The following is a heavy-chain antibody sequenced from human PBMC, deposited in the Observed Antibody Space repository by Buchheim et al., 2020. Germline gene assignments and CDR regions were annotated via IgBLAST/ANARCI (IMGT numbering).Heavy chain of an antibody. J-gene: IGHJ1*01. CDR2: ISASGGST. CDR1: GFTFSGYE. Sequence: EVFLVESGGGLVQPGGSLRLSCAASGFTFSGYEMNWVRQAPGKGLECIAYISASGGSTYYVDSVRGRFTISRDNAKHSLYLPMNSLRVEDTAVYYCATDPHYPSGSYWGRGTL. CDR3: ATDPHYPSGSY. V-gene: IGHV3-48*03. D-gene: IGHD3-10*01.